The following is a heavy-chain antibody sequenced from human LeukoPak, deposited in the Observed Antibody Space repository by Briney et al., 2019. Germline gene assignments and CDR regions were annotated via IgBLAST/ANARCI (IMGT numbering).Heavy chain of an antibody. J-gene: IGHJ4*02. V-gene: IGHV3-53*01. CDR3: ARGAGSGWTFDY. Sequence: GGSLRLSCAASGVTVSSNYMSWVRQAPGKGLEWVSVIYSGGSTYYADSVKGRFTISRDNSKNTLYLQMNSLRAEDTAVYYCARGAGSGWTFDYWGQGTLVTVSS. D-gene: IGHD6-19*01. CDR2: IYSGGST. CDR1: GVTVSSNY.